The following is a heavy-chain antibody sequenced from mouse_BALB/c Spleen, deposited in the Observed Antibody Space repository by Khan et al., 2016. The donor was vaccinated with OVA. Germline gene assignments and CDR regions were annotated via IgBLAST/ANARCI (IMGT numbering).Heavy chain of an antibody. J-gene: IGHJ4*01. CDR2: IWGDGST. Sequence: QVQLKESGPGLVAPSQSLSITCTVSGFSLTGYGVNWVRQPPGKGLEWLGMIWGDGSTDYNSALKSRLSISKDNSKSQVFLKMHSLQTDETARYYCAEAYYGNDGEAMDYWGQGTSVTVSS. CDR1: GFSLTGYG. CDR3: AEAYYGNDGEAMDY. V-gene: IGHV2-6-7*01. D-gene: IGHD2-9*01.